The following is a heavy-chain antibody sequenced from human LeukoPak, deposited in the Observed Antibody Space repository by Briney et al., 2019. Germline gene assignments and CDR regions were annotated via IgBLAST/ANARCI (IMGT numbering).Heavy chain of an antibody. V-gene: IGHV4-59*01. D-gene: IGHD5/OR15-5a*01. CDR2: IYYSGST. CDR1: GGSISSFY. J-gene: IGHJ6*02. CDR3: ARGIVWTSLGMDV. Sequence: SETLSLTCTVSGGSISSFYWRWIRQPPGKGLEWIAYIYYSGSTDSNPSLKSGVTMSVNTSKNQLSLKLTSVTAADTAVYYCARGIVWTSLGMDVWGQGTTVTVSS.